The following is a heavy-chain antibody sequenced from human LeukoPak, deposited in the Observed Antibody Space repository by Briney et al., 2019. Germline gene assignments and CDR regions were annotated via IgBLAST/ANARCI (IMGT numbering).Heavy chain of an antibody. CDR3: ATKQWLAPPPDS. V-gene: IGHV3-74*01. Sequence: PGGSLRLSCAASGFTFIKYWMLWVRQAPGKGLERVSRINTDGTVTTYADSVKGRFTVSRDNADNTMFLQMNSVRDEDTAVYYCATKQWLAPPPDSWGQGTPVTVSS. CDR1: GFTFIKYW. CDR2: INTDGTVT. J-gene: IGHJ4*02. D-gene: IGHD6-19*01.